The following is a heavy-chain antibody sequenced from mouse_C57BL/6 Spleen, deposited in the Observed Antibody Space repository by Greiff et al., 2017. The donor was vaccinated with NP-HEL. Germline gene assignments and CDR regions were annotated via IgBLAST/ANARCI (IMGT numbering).Heavy chain of an antibody. CDR2: IDPSDSYT. V-gene: IGHV1-69*01. D-gene: IGHD3-3*01. J-gene: IGHJ2*01. CDR1: GYTFTSYW. Sequence: QVQLQQPGAELVMPGASVKLSCKASGYTFTSYWMHWVKQRPGQGLEWIGEIDPSDSYTNYNQKFKGKSTLTVDKSSSTAYMQLSSLTSEDSAVYYCARGPYYCDYGGQGTTLTVSS. CDR3: ARGPYYCDY.